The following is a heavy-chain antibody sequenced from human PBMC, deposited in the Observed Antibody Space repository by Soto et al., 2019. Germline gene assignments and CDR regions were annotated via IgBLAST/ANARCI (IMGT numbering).Heavy chain of an antibody. V-gene: IGHV3-33*01. D-gene: IGHD4-4*01. CDR1: GFTFSSYG. Sequence: GGSLRLSCAASGFTFSSYGMHWVRQAPGKGLEWVAVIWYDGSNKYYADSVKGRFTISRDNSKNTLYLQMNSLRAEDTAVYYCARAYSVGVPYYFDYWGQGTLVTVSS. CDR2: IWYDGSNK. CDR3: ARAYSVGVPYYFDY. J-gene: IGHJ4*02.